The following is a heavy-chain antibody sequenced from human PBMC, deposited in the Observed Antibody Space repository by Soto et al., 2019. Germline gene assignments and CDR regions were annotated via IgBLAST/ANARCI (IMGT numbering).Heavy chain of an antibody. D-gene: IGHD4-4*01. CDR1: GFTFSSYA. CDR3: AKGGVYSNYDQYYFDY. CDR2: ISGSGGST. Sequence: GGSLRLSCAASGFTFSSYAMSWVRQAPGKGLGWVSAISGSGGSTYYADSVKGRFTISRDNSKNTLYLQMNSLRAEDTAVYYCAKGGVYSNYDQYYFDYWGQGTLVTVSS. J-gene: IGHJ4*02. V-gene: IGHV3-23*01.